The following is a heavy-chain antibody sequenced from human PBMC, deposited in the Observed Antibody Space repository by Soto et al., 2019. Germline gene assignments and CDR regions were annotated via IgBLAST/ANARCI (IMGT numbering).Heavy chain of an antibody. CDR1: GGSSGDLY. Sequence: TVAGGSSGDLYCRWISKTKGKGLEWIGYIYYSGSTNYNPSLKSRVTISVDTSKNQFSLKLSSVTAADTAVYYCARVRGYSYGYGLFDYWGQGTLVTVSS. D-gene: IGHD5-18*01. CDR2: IYYSGST. J-gene: IGHJ4*02. V-gene: IGHV4-59*11. CDR3: ARVRGYSYGYGLFDY.